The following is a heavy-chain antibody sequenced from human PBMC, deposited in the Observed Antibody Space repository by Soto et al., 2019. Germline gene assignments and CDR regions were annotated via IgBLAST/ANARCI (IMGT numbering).Heavy chain of an antibody. D-gene: IGHD1-1*01. V-gene: IGHV4-34*01. CDR2: ISESGST. J-gene: IGHJ4*02. CDR3: ARGSGIVALPGELEDVNYDF. CDR1: GQSFSGHS. Sequence: QVQLQQWGAGLVKPSETLSLSCAVYGQSFSGHSWAWIRQPPGKGLEWIGEISESGSTYYNPSLKSRVTSSTDTSKNQFSLKLSSVTAADTAAYFCARGSGIVALPGELEDVNYDFWGQGTPVNVSS.